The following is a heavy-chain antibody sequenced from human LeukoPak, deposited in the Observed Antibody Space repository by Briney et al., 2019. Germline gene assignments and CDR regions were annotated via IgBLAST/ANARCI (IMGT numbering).Heavy chain of an antibody. D-gene: IGHD3-22*01. Sequence: GGSLRLSCAASGFTFSSYWMSWVRQAPGKGLEWVANIKQDGSEKYYVDSVKGRFTISRDNAKNSLYLQMNSLRAEDTAVYYCALGDTSGYYYFQHWGQGTLVTVSS. CDR2: IKQDGSEK. CDR1: GFTFSSYW. CDR3: ALGDTSGYYYFQH. V-gene: IGHV3-7*03. J-gene: IGHJ1*01.